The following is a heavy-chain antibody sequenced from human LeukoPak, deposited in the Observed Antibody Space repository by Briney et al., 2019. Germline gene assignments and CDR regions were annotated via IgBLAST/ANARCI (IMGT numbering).Heavy chain of an antibody. CDR3: ARDFAREFTIDY. V-gene: IGHV3-48*01. Sequence: PGGSLRLSCAASGFTFSNYNMTSVRQPPGKGLQWVSYISSSSNIIYYADSVKGRFTISRDNAKNSLFLQMNSLRAEDTAVYYCARDFAREFTIDYWGQGTLVTVSS. CDR2: ISSSSNII. J-gene: IGHJ4*02. D-gene: IGHD3-10*01. CDR1: GFTFSNYN.